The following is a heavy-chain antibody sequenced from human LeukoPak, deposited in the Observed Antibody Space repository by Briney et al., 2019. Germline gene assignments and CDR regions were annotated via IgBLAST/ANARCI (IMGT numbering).Heavy chain of an antibody. CDR1: GFIFTNYA. J-gene: IGHJ4*02. Sequence: GGSLRLSCAASGFIFTNYAMSWVRQAQGKGLEWISAASGSDTGTYHADSVRGRFTISRDTSKNTLYLQMNSLRAEDTAVYYCARDLPYYYGSGKFDYWGQGTLVTVSS. CDR3: ARDLPYYYGSGKFDY. CDR2: ASGSDTGT. D-gene: IGHD3-10*01. V-gene: IGHV3-23*01.